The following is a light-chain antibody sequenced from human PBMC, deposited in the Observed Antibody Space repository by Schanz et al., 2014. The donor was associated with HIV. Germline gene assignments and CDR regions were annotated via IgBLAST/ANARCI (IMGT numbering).Light chain of an antibody. CDR3: QSFDRGMRGLI. J-gene: IGLJ2*01. CDR1: SSNIGADYD. CDR2: DNT. V-gene: IGLV1-40*01. Sequence: QSVLTQPPSVSGAPGQRVTISCTGSSSNIGADYDVHWYQLLPGTAPKLLIFDNTHRPSGVPARFSGSKSGSSASLAITGLQAEDEADYYCQSFDRGMRGLIFGGGTKLTVL.